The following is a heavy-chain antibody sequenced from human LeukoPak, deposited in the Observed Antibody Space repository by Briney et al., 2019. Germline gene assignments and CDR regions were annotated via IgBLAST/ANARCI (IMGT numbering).Heavy chain of an antibody. D-gene: IGHD6-13*01. V-gene: IGHV3-7*01. Sequence: PGGSLRLSCVASGFTFSSRDWMTWVRQAPGKGLEWVANIKQDGSEKNYVDSVKGRFTISRDNAKNSVDLQMNSLRVEDTAVYYCARVAAAGTGIFVNIYYSMDIWGKGTTVTIS. CDR3: ARVAAAGTGIFVNIYYSMDI. CDR1: GFTFSSRDW. J-gene: IGHJ6*03. CDR2: IKQDGSEK.